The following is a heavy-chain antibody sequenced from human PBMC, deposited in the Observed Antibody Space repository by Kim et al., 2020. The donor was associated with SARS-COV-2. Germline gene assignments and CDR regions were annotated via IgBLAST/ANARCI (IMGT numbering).Heavy chain of an antibody. J-gene: IGHJ4*02. V-gene: IGHV3-33*01. D-gene: IGHD4-17*01. CDR3: ARGPSATVTFSDY. Sequence: YADSVKGRFTISRDNSKNTLYLQMNSLRAEDTAVYYCARGPSATVTFSDYWGQGTLVTVSS.